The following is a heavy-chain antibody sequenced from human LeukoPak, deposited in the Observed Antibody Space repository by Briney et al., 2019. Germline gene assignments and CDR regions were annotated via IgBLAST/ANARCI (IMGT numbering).Heavy chain of an antibody. V-gene: IGHV3-64D*06. CDR3: VKVWDTTVTLDAFDI. D-gene: IGHD4-17*01. Sequence: GGSLRLSCSASGFTVSSYDMHWVRQAPGKGLEYVSSIRGNGGSTYYADSVRGRFTISRDNSKNTLYLQMSSLRPEDTAVYYCVKVWDTTVTLDAFDIWGQGTMVTVSS. CDR2: IRGNGGST. J-gene: IGHJ3*02. CDR1: GFTVSSYD.